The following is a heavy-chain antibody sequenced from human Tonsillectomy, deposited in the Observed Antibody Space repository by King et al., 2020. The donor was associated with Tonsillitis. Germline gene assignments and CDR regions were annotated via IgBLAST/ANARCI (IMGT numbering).Heavy chain of an antibody. CDR1: GGSFSDYS. D-gene: IGHD3-22*01. Sequence: VQLPQWGAGLLKPSETLSLTCAVFGGSFSDYSWSWIRQPPRKGLEWIGEINHGGGTNYNPSLKSRVTISVDTSKNQFSLKLSSVTAADTAVYYCARGRRNYYDSSGYYYFFDYWGQGTLVTVSS. V-gene: IGHV4-34*01. CDR3: ARGRRNYYDSSGYYYFFDY. J-gene: IGHJ4*02. CDR2: INHGGGT.